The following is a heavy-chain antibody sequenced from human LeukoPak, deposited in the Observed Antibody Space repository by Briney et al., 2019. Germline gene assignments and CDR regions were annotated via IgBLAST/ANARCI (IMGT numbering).Heavy chain of an antibody. CDR2: ISAYNGNT. CDR1: GYTFVSYG. V-gene: IGHV1-18*01. CDR3: ARDGGYTSSSGSFDI. D-gene: IGHD6-6*01. Sequence: ASVKVSCKASGYTFVSYGISWVRQAPGQGREWMGWISAYNGNTNYAQKFQGRVTMTTDTSTSIAYMELRSLRSDDTAVYYCARDGGYTSSSGSFDIWGQGTMVTVSS. J-gene: IGHJ3*02.